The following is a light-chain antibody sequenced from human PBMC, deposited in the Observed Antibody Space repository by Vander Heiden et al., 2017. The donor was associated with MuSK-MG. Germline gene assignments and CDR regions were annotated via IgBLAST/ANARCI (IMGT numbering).Light chain of an antibody. Sequence: DIQMTQSPSTLSASVGDRVTITCRASQSISSWLAWYQQKPGKAPKLLIYYASSLESGVPSRFSGSGSLTAFTLTISSLQPDDFATYYCQQDNSYPYTFGQGTKLEIK. CDR3: QQDNSYPYT. CDR2: YAS. V-gene: IGKV1-5*01. CDR1: QSISSW. J-gene: IGKJ2*01.